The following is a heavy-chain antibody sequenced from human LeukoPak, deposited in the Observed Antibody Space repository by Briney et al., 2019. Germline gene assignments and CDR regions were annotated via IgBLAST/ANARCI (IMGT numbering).Heavy chain of an antibody. D-gene: IGHD3-22*01. CDR3: ARSEITMIVVLEYNWFDP. Sequence: ASVKVSCKASGYTFTSYYMHWVRQAPGQGLEWMGIINPSGGSTSYAQKFQGRVTMTRDMSTSTVYMELSSLRSEDTAVYYCARSEITMIVVLEYNWFDPWGQGTLVTVSS. J-gene: IGHJ5*02. CDR2: INPSGGST. V-gene: IGHV1-46*01. CDR1: GYTFTSYY.